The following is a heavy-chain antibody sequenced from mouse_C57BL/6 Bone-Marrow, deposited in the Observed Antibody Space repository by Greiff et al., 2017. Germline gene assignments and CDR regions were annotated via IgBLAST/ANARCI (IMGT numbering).Heavy chain of an antibody. CDR1: GYAFTNYL. J-gene: IGHJ1*03. CDR2: INPGSGGT. CDR3: ARIGWLPYFDV. D-gene: IGHD2-3*01. Sequence: VKLMESGAELVRPGTSVKVSCKASGYAFTNYLIEWVKQRPGQGLEWIGVINPGSGGTNYNEKFKGKATLTADKSSSTAYMQLSSLTSEDSAVYFCARIGWLPYFDVWGTGTTVTVSS. V-gene: IGHV1-54*01.